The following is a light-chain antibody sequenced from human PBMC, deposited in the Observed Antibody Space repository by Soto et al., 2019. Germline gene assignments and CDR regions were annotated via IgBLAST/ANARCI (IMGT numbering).Light chain of an antibody. CDR2: DVS. V-gene: IGLV2-14*03. Sequence: QSALTQPASVSGSPGQSITISCTGTSSDVGGYNYVSWYQHHPGKAPKLIIYDVSNRPSGVSNRFVGSKSGITASLTISWFQADDEADYYCSSYTTTSVLFGGGPKLTVL. J-gene: IGLJ2*01. CDR3: SSYTTTSVL. CDR1: SSDVGGYNY.